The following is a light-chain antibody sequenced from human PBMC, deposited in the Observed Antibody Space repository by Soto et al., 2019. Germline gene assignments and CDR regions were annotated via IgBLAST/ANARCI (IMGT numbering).Light chain of an antibody. Sequence: QSALTQPASVSGSPGQSITISCAGTSTDATDSDSVSWYQQHPGKAPKLMIFEVSNRPSGVSNRFSGSKSGTTASLTISSLQTEDEADYFCSSYVRGGTYVFGSGTQLTVL. V-gene: IGLV2-14*01. CDR3: SSYVRGGTYV. CDR2: EVS. J-gene: IGLJ6*01. CDR1: STDATDSDS.